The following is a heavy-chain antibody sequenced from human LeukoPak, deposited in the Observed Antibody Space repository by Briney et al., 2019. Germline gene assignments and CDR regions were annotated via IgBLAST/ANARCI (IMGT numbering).Heavy chain of an antibody. V-gene: IGHV3-30*04. Sequence: PGRSLRLSCAASGFTFSSYAMHWVRQAPGKGLEWVAVISYDGSNKYYADSVKGRLTISRDNSKNTLYLQMNSLRAEDTAVYYCARDQYYVWGSYRDFFDYWGQGTLVTVSS. D-gene: IGHD3-16*02. CDR1: GFTFSSYA. CDR2: ISYDGSNK. J-gene: IGHJ4*02. CDR3: ARDQYYVWGSYRDFFDY.